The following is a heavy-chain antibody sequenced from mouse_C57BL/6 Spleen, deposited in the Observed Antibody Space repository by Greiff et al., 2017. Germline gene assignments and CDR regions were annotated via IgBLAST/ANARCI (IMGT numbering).Heavy chain of an antibody. CDR1: GYTFTSYG. Sequence: QVQLKESGAELARPGASVKLSCKASGYTFTSYGISWVKQRTGQGLEWIGEIYPRSGNTYYNEKFKGKATLTADKSSSTAYMELRSLTSEDSAVYFCARWNYDYPYAMDYWGQGTSVTVSS. D-gene: IGHD2-4*01. CDR2: IYPRSGNT. V-gene: IGHV1-81*01. CDR3: ARWNYDYPYAMDY. J-gene: IGHJ4*01.